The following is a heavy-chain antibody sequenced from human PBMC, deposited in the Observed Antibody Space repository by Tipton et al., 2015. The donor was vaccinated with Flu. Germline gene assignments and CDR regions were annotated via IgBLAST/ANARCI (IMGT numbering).Heavy chain of an antibody. Sequence: LRLSCTVSGGSISSGSYYWRWIRQPAGKGLEWIGRIYTSGSTNYNPSLKSRVTISVDTSKNQFSLKLSSVTAADTAVYYCARGVIYYDSSGPITDAFDIWGQGTMVTVSS. CDR1: GGSISSGSYY. D-gene: IGHD3-22*01. CDR3: ARGVIYYDSSGPITDAFDI. CDR2: IYTSGST. V-gene: IGHV4-61*02. J-gene: IGHJ3*02.